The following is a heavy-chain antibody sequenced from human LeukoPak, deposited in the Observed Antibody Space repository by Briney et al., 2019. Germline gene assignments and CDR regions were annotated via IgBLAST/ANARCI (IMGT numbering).Heavy chain of an antibody. V-gene: IGHV1-2*06. J-gene: IGHJ6*02. D-gene: IGHD3-9*01. CDR1: GGTFSSYA. Sequence: ASVKVSCKASGGTFSSYAISWVRQAPGQGLEWMGRINPNSGGTNSAQKFQGRVTMTRDTSISTAYMELSRLRSDDTAVYYCARGGRDILTGYYTDFYYGMDVWGQGTTVTVSS. CDR2: INPNSGGT. CDR3: ARGGRDILTGYYTDFYYGMDV.